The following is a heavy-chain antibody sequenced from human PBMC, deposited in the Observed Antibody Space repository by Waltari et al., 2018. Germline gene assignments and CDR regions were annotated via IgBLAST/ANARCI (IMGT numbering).Heavy chain of an antibody. Sequence: QVQLQQWGAGLLKPSETLSLTCAVYGGSFNNYYWSWIRQPPWIRQPPGKGLEWIGEINHSGSTNYNPSLKSRVTISVDTSKNQFSLKLTSVTAADTAVYYCARGQYSSSAYFDYWGQGTLVTVSS. V-gene: IGHV4-34*01. CDR1: GGSFNNYY. J-gene: IGHJ4*02. CDR3: ARGQYSSSAYFDY. CDR2: INHSGST. D-gene: IGHD6-6*01.